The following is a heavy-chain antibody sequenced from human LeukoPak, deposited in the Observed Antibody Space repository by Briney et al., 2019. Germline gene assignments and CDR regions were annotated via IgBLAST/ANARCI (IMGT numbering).Heavy chain of an antibody. Sequence: ASVKVSCKASGYTFTSYGISWVRQAPGQGLEWMGWISAYNGNTNYAQKLQGRVTMTTDTSTSAAYMELRSLRSDDTAVYYCARSIYEVGYFQHWGQGTLVTVSS. CDR3: ARSIYEVGYFQH. CDR2: ISAYNGNT. CDR1: GYTFTSYG. D-gene: IGHD3-16*01. J-gene: IGHJ1*01. V-gene: IGHV1-18*01.